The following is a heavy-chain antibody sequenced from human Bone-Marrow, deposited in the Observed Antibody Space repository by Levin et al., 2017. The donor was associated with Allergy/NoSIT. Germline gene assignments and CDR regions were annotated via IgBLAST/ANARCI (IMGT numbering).Heavy chain of an antibody. Sequence: SETLSLTCTVSGGSVSSLSYYWSWIRQPPGTGLEYIGYVYYTGGTNYNPSLKSRVSISLDTSKDQFSLKLNSVTAADTAVYYCARVQWGFDYWDQGTLVTVSS. D-gene: IGHD1-26*01. V-gene: IGHV4-61*01. CDR2: VYYTGGT. J-gene: IGHJ4*02. CDR1: GGSVSSLSYY. CDR3: ARVQWGFDY.